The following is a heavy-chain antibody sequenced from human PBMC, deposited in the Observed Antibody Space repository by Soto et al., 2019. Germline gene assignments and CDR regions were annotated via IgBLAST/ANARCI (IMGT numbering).Heavy chain of an antibody. J-gene: IGHJ6*03. CDR2: INHSGST. CDR1: GGSFSGYY. Sequence: QVQLQQWGAGLLKPSETLSLTCAVYGGSFSGYYWSWIRQPPGKGLEWIGEINHSGSTNYNPSLKSRVTISVDTSKNQCSLKLSSVTAAHTAVYYCARGATMVQTFHYYYYMDVWGKGTTVTVSS. D-gene: IGHD3-10*01. CDR3: ARGATMVQTFHYYYYMDV. V-gene: IGHV4-34*01.